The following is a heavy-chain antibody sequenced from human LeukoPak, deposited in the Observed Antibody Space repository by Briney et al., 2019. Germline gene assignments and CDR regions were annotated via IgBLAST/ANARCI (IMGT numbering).Heavy chain of an antibody. V-gene: IGHV1-8*01. J-gene: IGHJ4*02. CDR1: GYTFTSYD. CDR2: MNPNSGNT. Sequence: ASVKVSCKASGYTFTSYDTNWVRQATGQGLEWMGWMNPNSGNTGYAQKFQGRVTMTRNTSISTAYMELSSLRSEDTAVYYCARGRTTMVRGVMAYWGQGTLVTVSS. CDR3: ARGRTTMVRGVMAY. D-gene: IGHD3-10*01.